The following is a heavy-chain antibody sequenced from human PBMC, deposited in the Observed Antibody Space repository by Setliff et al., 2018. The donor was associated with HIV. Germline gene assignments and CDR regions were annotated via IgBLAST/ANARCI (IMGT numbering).Heavy chain of an antibody. J-gene: IGHJ5*02. D-gene: IGHD6-13*01. CDR3: AGFPLSSSWSANGFDP. CDR1: GGSISSSGYY. Sequence: SETLSLTCTVSGGSISSSGYYWGWIRQPPGKGLEWIGTIYYSGSTYYNPSLKSRVTISVDTSKNQFSLKLSSVTAADTAVYYCAGFPLSSSWSANGFDPWGQGTLGTVSS. CDR2: IYYSGST. V-gene: IGHV4-39*01.